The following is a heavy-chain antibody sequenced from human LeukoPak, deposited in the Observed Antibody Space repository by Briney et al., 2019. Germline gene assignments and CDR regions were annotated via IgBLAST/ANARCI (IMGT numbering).Heavy chain of an antibody. V-gene: IGHV3-66*01. CDR1: RFPDSSQY. CDR2: IYNGDSN. D-gene: IGHD6-19*01. Sequence: GGPLRLFCTAWRFPDSSQYMIWVPHSPEKGREGVSDIYNGDSNNYADSVKGRFTISRDNSQNTLFLQMNSLRAEDTAVYFCARASQWLAFDNWGQGTLVTVSS. J-gene: IGHJ4*02. CDR3: ARASQWLAFDN.